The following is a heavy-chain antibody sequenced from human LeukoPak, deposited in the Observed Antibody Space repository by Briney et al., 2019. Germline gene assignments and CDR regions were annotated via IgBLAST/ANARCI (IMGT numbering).Heavy chain of an antibody. CDR2: IIPIFGTA. V-gene: IGHV1-69*01. J-gene: IGHJ4*02. CDR1: GGTFSSYA. Sequence: SVKVSCKASGGTFSSYAISWVRQAPGQGLEWMGGIIPIFGTANYAQTFQGRVTITADESTSTAYMELSSLRSEDTAVYYCARDQDSSSWRPFDYWGQGTLVTVSS. CDR3: ARDQDSSSWRPFDY. D-gene: IGHD6-13*01.